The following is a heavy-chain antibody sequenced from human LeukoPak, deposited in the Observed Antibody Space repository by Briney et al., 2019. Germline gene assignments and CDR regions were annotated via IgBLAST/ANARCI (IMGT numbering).Heavy chain of an antibody. Sequence: PGGSLRLSCAASGFTFSSYAMHWVRQAPGKGLEWVAVISYDGSNKYYADSVKGRFTISRDNSKNTLYLQMNSLRAEDTAVYYCARDTRYFDYWGQGTLVTGSS. CDR3: ARDTRYFDY. D-gene: IGHD2-2*01. J-gene: IGHJ4*02. V-gene: IGHV3-30-3*01. CDR1: GFTFSSYA. CDR2: ISYDGSNK.